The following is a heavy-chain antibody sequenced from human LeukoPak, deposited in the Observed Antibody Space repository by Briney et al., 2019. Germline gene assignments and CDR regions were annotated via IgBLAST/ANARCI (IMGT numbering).Heavy chain of an antibody. CDR2: IFPVFHTT. CDR1: GGSFRGPG. CDR3: ARARSTVLNDAYVI. D-gene: IGHD2-2*01. Sequence: SVKVSCKASGGSFRGPGISWVRQAPGQGPQWMGGIFPVFHTTNYAQEFQGRVTLIIDESTSMAYMELSSLRYDDTAVYFCARARSTVLNDAYVIWGQGTMVTVSS. V-gene: IGHV1-69*05. J-gene: IGHJ3*02.